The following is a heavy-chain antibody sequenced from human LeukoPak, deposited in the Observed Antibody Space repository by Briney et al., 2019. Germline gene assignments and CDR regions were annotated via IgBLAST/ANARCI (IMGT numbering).Heavy chain of an antibody. CDR3: AKGKTYYDFWSGLRGDAFDI. CDR1: GFTFSSYA. D-gene: IGHD3-3*01. J-gene: IGHJ3*02. Sequence: GGSLRLSCAASGFTFSSYAMHWVRQAPGKGLEWVAVISYDGSNKYYADSVKGRFTISRDNSKNTLYLQMNSLRAEDTAVYYCAKGKTYYDFWSGLRGDAFDIWGQGTMVTVSS. CDR2: ISYDGSNK. V-gene: IGHV3-30-3*01.